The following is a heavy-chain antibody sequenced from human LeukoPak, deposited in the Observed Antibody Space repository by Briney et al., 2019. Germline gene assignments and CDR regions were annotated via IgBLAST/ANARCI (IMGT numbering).Heavy chain of an antibody. D-gene: IGHD3-22*01. Sequence: SETLSLTCTVSGGSISSGSYYWSWIRQPAGKGLEWIGRIYTSGSTNYNPSLKSRVTISVDTSKNQFPLKLSSVTAADTAVYYCASGYYYDSSGYYNLDIWGQGTMVTVSS. CDR3: ASGYYYDSSGYYNLDI. J-gene: IGHJ3*02. V-gene: IGHV4-61*02. CDR2: IYTSGST. CDR1: GGSISSGSYY.